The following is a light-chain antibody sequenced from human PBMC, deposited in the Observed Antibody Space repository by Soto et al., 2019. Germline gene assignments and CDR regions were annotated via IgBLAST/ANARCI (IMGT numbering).Light chain of an antibody. Sequence: QSVLTQPPSVSGAPGQRVTISCTGSSSNIGAGYDVHWYQQLPGTAPKLLIYGNNNRPSWVPDRFSGSKSGTSASLAITGLQAEDEADYYCQSYDSSLSVVFGGGTKVTVL. CDR2: GNN. J-gene: IGLJ2*01. V-gene: IGLV1-40*01. CDR1: SSNIGAGYD. CDR3: QSYDSSLSVV.